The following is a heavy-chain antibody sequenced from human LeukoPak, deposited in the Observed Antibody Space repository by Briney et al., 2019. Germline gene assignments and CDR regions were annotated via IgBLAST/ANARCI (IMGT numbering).Heavy chain of an antibody. CDR3: ARDGYCTNGVCHTYYYYGMDV. Sequence: ASVKVSCKASGYTFTGYYMHWVRQAPGQGLEWMGRINPNSGGTNYAQKFQGRVTMTRDTSISTAYMELSRLRSDDTAVYYCARDGYCTNGVCHTYYYYGMDVWGQGTTVTVSS. D-gene: IGHD2-8*01. CDR1: GYTFTGYY. V-gene: IGHV1-2*06. CDR2: INPNSGGT. J-gene: IGHJ6*02.